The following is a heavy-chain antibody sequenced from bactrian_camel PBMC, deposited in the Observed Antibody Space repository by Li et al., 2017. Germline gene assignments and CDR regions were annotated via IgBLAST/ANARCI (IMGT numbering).Heavy chain of an antibody. D-gene: IGHD1*01. J-gene: IGHJ4*01. CDR3: ATDRGTIGDCAGQFQYAY. CDR2: VYFGGGRT. Sequence: HVQLVESGGGSVQPGGSLRLSCGASGHTYSSNCMGWFRQAPGKEREGVAFVYFGGGRTYYADSVKGRFTISRDNAANTLYLQMNSLKPEDTAMYYCATDRGTIGDCAGQFQYAYWGRGTQVTVS. CDR1: GHTYSSNC. V-gene: IGHV3S54*01.